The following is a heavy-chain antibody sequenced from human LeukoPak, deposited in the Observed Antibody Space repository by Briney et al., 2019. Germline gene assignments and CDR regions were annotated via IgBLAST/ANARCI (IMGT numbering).Heavy chain of an antibody. V-gene: IGHV4-34*01. CDR1: GGSFSGYY. J-gene: IGHJ6*03. CDR3: ARGGGYGDYEDYYYYMDV. CDR2: INHSGST. D-gene: IGHD4-17*01. Sequence: SETLSLTCAVYGGSFSGYYWSWIRQPPGKGLEWIGEINHSGSTNYNPSLKSRVTISVDTSKNQFSLKLSSVTAADTAVYYCARGGGYGDYEDYYYYMDVWGKGTTVTVSS.